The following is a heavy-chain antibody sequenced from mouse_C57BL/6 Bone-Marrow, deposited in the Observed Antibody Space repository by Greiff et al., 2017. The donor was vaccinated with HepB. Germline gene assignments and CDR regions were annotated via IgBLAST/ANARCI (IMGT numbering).Heavy chain of an antibody. V-gene: IGHV3-6*01. J-gene: IGHJ4*01. D-gene: IGHD2-1*01. CDR1: GYSITSGYY. CDR3: ARVYYGNYAGMDY. Sequence: EVKLVESGPGLVKPSQSLSLTCSVTGYSITSGYYWNWIRQFPGNKLEWMGYISYDGSNNYNPSLKNRISITRDTAKKQFFLKLNAVTTEDTATYYCARVYYGNYAGMDYWGQGTSVTVSS. CDR2: ISYDGSN.